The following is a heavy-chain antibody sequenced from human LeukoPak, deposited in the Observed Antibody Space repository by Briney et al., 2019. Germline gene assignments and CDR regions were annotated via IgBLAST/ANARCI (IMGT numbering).Heavy chain of an antibody. Sequence: PGGSLRLSCAASGFTFSTYTMSWVRQAPGKGLEWVSAINTGGGTSSSDSVKGRFTISRDNSESTVYLQMSSLRAEDTAVYYCARGLDSVTWGPFDIWGQGTVVTVSS. J-gene: IGHJ3*02. CDR1: GFTFSTYT. CDR2: INTGGGT. V-gene: IGHV3-23*01. CDR3: ARGLDSVTWGPFDI. D-gene: IGHD2-2*03.